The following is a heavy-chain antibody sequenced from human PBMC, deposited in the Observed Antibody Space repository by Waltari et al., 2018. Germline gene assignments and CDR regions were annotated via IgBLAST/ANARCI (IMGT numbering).Heavy chain of an antibody. CDR1: GYTLTELS. CDR2: FDPEDGET. CDR3: ATDGAIHRRTSYYYYMDV. Sequence: QVQLVQSGAEVKKPGASVKVYCKVSGYTLTELSMHWVRPDPGKGLEWMGGFDPEDGETIYAQKFQGRVTMTEDTSTDTAYMELSSLRSEDTAVYYCATDGAIHRRTSYYYYMDVWGKGTTVTVSS. V-gene: IGHV1-24*01. D-gene: IGHD2-2*02. J-gene: IGHJ6*03.